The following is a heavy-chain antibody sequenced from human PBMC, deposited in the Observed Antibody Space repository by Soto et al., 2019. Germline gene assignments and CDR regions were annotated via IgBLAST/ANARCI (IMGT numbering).Heavy chain of an antibody. CDR3: ARSWSSYYYYGMDV. CDR2: INHSGST. D-gene: IGHD6-13*01. V-gene: IGHV4-34*01. CDR1: GGSFSGYY. J-gene: IGHJ6*02. Sequence: PSETLSLTCAVYGGSFSGYYWSWIRQPPGKGLEWIGEINHSGSTNYNPSLKSRVTISVDTSKNQFSLKLSSVTAADTAVYYCARSWSSYYYYGMDVWGQGTTVTVSS.